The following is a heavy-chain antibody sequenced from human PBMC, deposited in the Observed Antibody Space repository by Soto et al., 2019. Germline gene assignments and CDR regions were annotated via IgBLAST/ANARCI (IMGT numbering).Heavy chain of an antibody. Sequence: QVQLVQSGAEVKKPGASVKVSCKASGHTFSGYAMGWVRQAPGQGLEWMGWISAYNGNTDYAQKFQGRVTMTTDTSTSTAYMELRSLTSDDTAVYYCARPFGDYGDYAWSLRYWGQGTLVTVSS. CDR2: ISAYNGNT. CDR3: ARPFGDYGDYAWSLRY. CDR1: GHTFSGYA. J-gene: IGHJ4*02. V-gene: IGHV1-18*01. D-gene: IGHD4-17*01.